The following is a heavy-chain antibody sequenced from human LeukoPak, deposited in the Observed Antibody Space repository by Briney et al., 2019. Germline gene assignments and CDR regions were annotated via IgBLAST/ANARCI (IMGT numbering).Heavy chain of an antibody. J-gene: IGHJ6*03. CDR1: GGSISSSSYY. CDR2: IYYSGST. V-gene: IGHV4-39*01. CDR3: ARLKIYYYYMDV. Sequence: PSETLSLTCTVSGGSISSSSYYRGWIRQPPGKGLEWIGSIYYSGSTYYNPSLKSRFTISVDTSKNQFSLKLSSVTAADTAVYYCARLKIYYYYMDVWGKGTTVTVSS.